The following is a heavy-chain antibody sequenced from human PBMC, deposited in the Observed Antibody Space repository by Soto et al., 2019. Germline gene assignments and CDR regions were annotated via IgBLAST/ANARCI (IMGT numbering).Heavy chain of an antibody. CDR1: GGSFSGYY. J-gene: IGHJ5*02. CDR2: INHSGST. Sequence: QVQLQQWGAGLLKPSETLSLTCAVYGGSFSGYYWSWIRQPPGKGLEWIGEINHSGSTNYNPSLKSRVTISVDTSKHQFPLKLSSATAADTAVYYCARGERKSGSDWGGWFDPWGQGTLVTVSS. V-gene: IGHV4-34*01. D-gene: IGHD5-12*01. CDR3: ARGERKSGSDWGGWFDP.